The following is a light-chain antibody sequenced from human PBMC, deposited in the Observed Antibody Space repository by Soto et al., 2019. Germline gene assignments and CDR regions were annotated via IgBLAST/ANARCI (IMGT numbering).Light chain of an antibody. CDR3: CSYAGSASVL. Sequence: QSALTQPASVSGSPGQSITISCTGTSSDVGGYDLVSWYQQHPGKAPKLMIYEVSKRPSGVSDRFSGSKSGNTASLTISGLQADDGADYYCCSYAGSASVLFGGGTKLTVL. V-gene: IGLV2-23*02. CDR1: SSDVGGYDL. J-gene: IGLJ2*01. CDR2: EVS.